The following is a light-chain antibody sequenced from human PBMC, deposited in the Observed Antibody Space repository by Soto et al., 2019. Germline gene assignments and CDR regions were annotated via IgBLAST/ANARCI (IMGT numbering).Light chain of an antibody. CDR2: EVN. CDR1: SSDIGYYNY. J-gene: IGLJ2*01. CDR3: SSHAGRNKYVI. V-gene: IGLV2-8*01. Sequence: QLVLTQPPSASGSPGQSVTISCTGTSSDIGYYNYVSWYQQHPGKAPKLMIFEVNTRPSGVPDRFSGSRSGNTASLTVSGLQAEDEASYYCSSHAGRNKYVIFGGGTKLTVL.